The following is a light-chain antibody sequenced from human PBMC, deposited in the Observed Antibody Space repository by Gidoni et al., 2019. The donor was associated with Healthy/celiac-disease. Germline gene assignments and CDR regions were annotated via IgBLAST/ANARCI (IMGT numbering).Light chain of an antibody. V-gene: IGKV1-6*01. Sequence: AIQMTQSPSSLSASVGDRVTITCRASQGIRNDLGWYQQKPGKAPKLLIYAASSLQSGFPSRFSGSGSGTDFTLTISSLQPEEFATYYCLQDYNYPCTFGQGTKLEIK. CDR1: QGIRND. CDR2: AAS. J-gene: IGKJ2*02. CDR3: LQDYNYPCT.